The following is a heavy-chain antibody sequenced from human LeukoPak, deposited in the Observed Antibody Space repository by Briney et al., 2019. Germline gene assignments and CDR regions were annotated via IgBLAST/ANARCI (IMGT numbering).Heavy chain of an antibody. J-gene: IGHJ4*02. D-gene: IGHD1-26*01. Sequence: PGGSLRLSCAASGFTFSNYAMSWVRQAPGRGLEWVSGISSSGDGPDYTDSVKGRFTISRDNSKNTLYLQMNSLRAEGSAVYFCARKSGSYYTVFDYWGQGTLVTVSS. V-gene: IGHV3-23*01. CDR2: ISSSGDGP. CDR1: GFTFSNYA. CDR3: ARKSGSYYTVFDY.